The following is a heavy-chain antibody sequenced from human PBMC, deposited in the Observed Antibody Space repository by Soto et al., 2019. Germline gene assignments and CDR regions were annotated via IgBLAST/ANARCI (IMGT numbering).Heavy chain of an antibody. CDR2: IYYSGST. CDR3: ARYQLLTNWFDP. CDR1: GGSMSSGGYY. Sequence: ALSVTCPVSGGSMSSGGYYWSWIRQHPGKGLEWIGYIYYSGSTYYNPSLKSRVTISVDTSKNQFSLKLSSVTAADTAVYYCARYQLLTNWFDPWGQGTLVTVSS. D-gene: IGHD2-2*01. J-gene: IGHJ5*02. V-gene: IGHV4-31*03.